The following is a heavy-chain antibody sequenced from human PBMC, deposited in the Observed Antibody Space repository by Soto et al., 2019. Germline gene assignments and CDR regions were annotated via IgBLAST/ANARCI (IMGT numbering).Heavy chain of an antibody. CDR2: IKSKTDGGTT. V-gene: IGHV3-15*07. CDR3: PTSLYYDDRSGYRPY. J-gene: IGHJ4*02. CDR1: GFTFSNAW. Sequence: EVQLVESGGGLVKPGGSLRLSCAASGFTFSNAWMNWVRQAPGKGLEWVGRIKSKTDGGTTDYAAPVKGRFTISRDDSKNTFSLKMNSLKTGETPVYYCPTSLYYDDRSGYRPYWGQGPLVTVSP. D-gene: IGHD3-22*01.